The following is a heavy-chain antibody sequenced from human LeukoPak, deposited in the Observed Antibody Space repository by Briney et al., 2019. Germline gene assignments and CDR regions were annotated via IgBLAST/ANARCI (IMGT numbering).Heavy chain of an antibody. D-gene: IGHD3-10*01. CDR2: IKQDGSEK. CDR3: AKVSSKLWFGESVY. CDR1: GFTFSSYW. J-gene: IGHJ4*02. V-gene: IGHV3-7*03. Sequence: GGSLRLSCAASGFTFSSYWMSWVRQAPGKGLEWVANIKQDGSEKYYVDSVKGRFTISRDNAKNSLYLQMNSLRAEDTAVYYCAKVSSKLWFGESVYWGQGTLVTVSS.